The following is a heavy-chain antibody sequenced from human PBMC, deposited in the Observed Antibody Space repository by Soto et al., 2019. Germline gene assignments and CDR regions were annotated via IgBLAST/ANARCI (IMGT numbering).Heavy chain of an antibody. CDR2: ISGSGGST. CDR1: GFTFSSYA. J-gene: IGHJ6*02. D-gene: IGHD3-10*02. V-gene: IGHV3-23*01. CDR3: AKSLLYGGNSMFGGMDV. Sequence: PGGSLRLSCAASGFTFSSYAMSWVRQAPGKGLEWVSAISGSGGSTYYADSVKGRFTISRDNSKNTLYLQMNSLRAEDTAVYYCAKSLLYGGNSMFGGMDVWGQGTTVTVSS.